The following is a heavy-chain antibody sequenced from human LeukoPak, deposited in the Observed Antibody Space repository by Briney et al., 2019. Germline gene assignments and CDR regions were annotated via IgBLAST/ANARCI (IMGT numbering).Heavy chain of an antibody. V-gene: IGHV1-2*02. CDR3: ARETTVTTDLGY. CDR1: GYTFTGYY. CDR2: INPNSGGT. Sequence: ASVKVSCKASGYTFTGYYMHWVRQAPGQGLEWMGWINPNSGGTNYAQRFQGRVTMTRDTSISTAYMELSRLRSDDTAVYYCARETTVTTDLGYWGQGTLVTVSS. D-gene: IGHD4-17*01. J-gene: IGHJ4*02.